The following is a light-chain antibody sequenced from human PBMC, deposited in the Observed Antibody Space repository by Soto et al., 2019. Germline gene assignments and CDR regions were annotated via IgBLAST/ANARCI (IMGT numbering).Light chain of an antibody. V-gene: IGKV1-39*01. CDR1: QRFSRY. J-gene: IGKJ4*01. CDR3: QQSYSKPLT. Sequence: DIQMTQSPSSLSASVGDRVIITCRASQRFSRYLSWYQQKPGKAPKVLIYAASNLRSGVPSRFSGSGSGTEFTLTISSLQPEDYGTYFCQQSYSKPLTFGGGTKVEIK. CDR2: AAS.